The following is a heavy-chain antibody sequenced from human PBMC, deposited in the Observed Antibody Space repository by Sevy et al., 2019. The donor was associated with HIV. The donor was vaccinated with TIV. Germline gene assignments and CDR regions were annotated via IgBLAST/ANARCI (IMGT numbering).Heavy chain of an antibody. CDR1: GGSISSYY. V-gene: IGHV4-59*01. CDR3: ARDRPPYSYDSSGYSPRAFDI. Sequence: SETLSLTCTVSGGSISSYYWSWIRQPPGKGLEWIGYIYYSGSTNYNPSLKSRVTISVDTSTNQFSLKLRSVTAADTAVYYCARDRPPYSYDSSGYSPRAFDIWGQGTMVTVSS. D-gene: IGHD3-22*01. CDR2: IYYSGST. J-gene: IGHJ3*02.